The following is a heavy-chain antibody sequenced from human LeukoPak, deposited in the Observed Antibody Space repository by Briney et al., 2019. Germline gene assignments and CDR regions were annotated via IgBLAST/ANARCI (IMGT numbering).Heavy chain of an antibody. CDR2: IIPIFGTA. CDR1: GGTFSSYA. V-gene: IGHV1-69*13. CDR3: ARDGPGRTVTTDY. D-gene: IGHD4-11*01. Sequence: SVKVSCKASGGTFSSYAISWVRQAPGQGLEWMGGIIPIFGTANYAQKFQGRVTVTADESTSTAYMELSSLRSEDTAVYYCARDGPGRTVTTDYWGQGTLVTVSS. J-gene: IGHJ4*02.